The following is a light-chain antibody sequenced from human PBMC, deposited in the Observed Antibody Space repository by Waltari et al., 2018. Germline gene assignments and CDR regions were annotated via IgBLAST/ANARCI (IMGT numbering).Light chain of an antibody. CDR1: QSVRSNY. Sequence: EIVLTQSPGTLSLSPGESATLSCRASQSVRSNYLAWYQQKPGQAPRLLIYGASSRATGIPDRFSGSGSGTDFTLTISRLEPEDFAVFYCQQYDTSPYTFGQGTKLDIK. CDR2: GAS. V-gene: IGKV3-20*01. CDR3: QQYDTSPYT. J-gene: IGKJ2*01.